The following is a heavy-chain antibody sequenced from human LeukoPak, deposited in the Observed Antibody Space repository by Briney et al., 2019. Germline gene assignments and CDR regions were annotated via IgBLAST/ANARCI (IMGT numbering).Heavy chain of an antibody. CDR2: ISSSRSYI. J-gene: IGHJ4*02. CDR1: EFTFSSYE. Sequence: KAGGSLRLSCAASEFTFSSYEMNWVRQAPGKGLEWVSSISSSRSYIYYADSVKGRFTITSDNAKNSLYLQLNSLRAEDTAVYYCARAEDYGDFDYWGQGTLVTVSS. D-gene: IGHD4-17*01. CDR3: ARAEDYGDFDY. V-gene: IGHV3-21*01.